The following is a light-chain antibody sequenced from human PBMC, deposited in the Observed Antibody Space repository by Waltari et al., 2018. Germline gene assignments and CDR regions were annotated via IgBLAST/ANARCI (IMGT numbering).Light chain of an antibody. CDR2: SVN. V-gene: IGLV2-14*03. CDR3: SSYTTSSPLYV. Sequence: QSALTQPASVSGSPGQSLTISCTGTSRDIGGYDYVSWYQQPPRKAPKLMIYSVNNRPSGVSHRFSGSKSGNTASLTISGLQAEDEADYYCSSYTTSSPLYVFGTGTKVTVL. CDR1: SRDIGGYDY. J-gene: IGLJ1*01.